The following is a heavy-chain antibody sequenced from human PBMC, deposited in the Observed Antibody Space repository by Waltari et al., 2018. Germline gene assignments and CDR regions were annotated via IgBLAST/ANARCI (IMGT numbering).Heavy chain of an antibody. Sequence: EVQLVESGGGLVQPGGSLRLSCAASGFSFSIYAMHWVRQAPGKGLEYVSAISINGVITYYANSMKGRLSISRDNSKNTLYLQMGSLRAEDMAVYYCARSPDQPDSLDYYMDVWGKGTTVTVSS. J-gene: IGHJ6*03. CDR3: ARSPDQPDSLDYYMDV. CDR2: ISINGVIT. CDR1: GFSFSIYA. D-gene: IGHD2-21*01. V-gene: IGHV3-64*01.